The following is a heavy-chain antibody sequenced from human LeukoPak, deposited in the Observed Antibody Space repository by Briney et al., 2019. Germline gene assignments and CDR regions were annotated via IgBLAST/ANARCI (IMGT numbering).Heavy chain of an antibody. D-gene: IGHD6-25*01. CDR1: GGSISSSSYY. J-gene: IGHJ3*02. Sequence: SETLSLTCTVSGGSISSSSYYWGWLRQPPGKGLEWIGSIYYSGSTYYNPSLKSRVTISVDTSKNQFSLKLSSVTAADTAVYYCAKSGGDAFDIWGQGTMVTVSS. CDR2: IYYSGST. V-gene: IGHV4-39*07. CDR3: AKSGGDAFDI.